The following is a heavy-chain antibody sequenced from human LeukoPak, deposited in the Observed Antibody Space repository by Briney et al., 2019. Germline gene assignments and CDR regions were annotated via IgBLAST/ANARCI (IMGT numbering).Heavy chain of an antibody. D-gene: IGHD2-2*01. Sequence: PGGSLRLSCAASGFTFSSYWMSWVRQAPGKGLEWVAVIWYDGSNKYYADSVKGRFTISRDNSKNTLYLQMNSLRAEDTAVYYCARGHSSTSPMDYWGQGTLVTVSS. J-gene: IGHJ4*02. V-gene: IGHV3-33*08. CDR2: IWYDGSNK. CDR3: ARGHSSTSPMDY. CDR1: GFTFSSYW.